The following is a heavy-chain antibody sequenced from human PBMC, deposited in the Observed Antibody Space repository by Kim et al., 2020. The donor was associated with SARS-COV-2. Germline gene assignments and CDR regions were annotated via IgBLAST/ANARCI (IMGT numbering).Heavy chain of an antibody. CDR3: AISGSSAHVDY. CDR1: GYTFTSYY. CDR2: INPSGGST. J-gene: IGHJ4*02. D-gene: IGHD1-26*01. Sequence: ASVKVSCKASGYTFTSYYMHWVRQAPGQGLEWMGIINPSGGSTSYAQKFQGRVTMTRDTSTSTVYMELSSLRSEDTAVYYCAISGSSAHVDYWGQGTLVTVSS. V-gene: IGHV1-46*01.